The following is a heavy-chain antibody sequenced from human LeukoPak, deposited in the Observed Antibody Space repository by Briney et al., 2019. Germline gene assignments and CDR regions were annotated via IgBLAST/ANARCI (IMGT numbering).Heavy chain of an antibody. CDR1: GFTFSSYG. D-gene: IGHD2-21*02. CDR3: ARDSVVVTLSGWFDP. Sequence: SGGSLRLSCAASGFTFSSYGMHWVRQAPGKGLEWVAVIWYDGSNKYYADSVKGRFTISRDNSKNTLYLQMNSLRAEDTAVYYRARDSVVVTLSGWFDPWGQGTLVTVSS. J-gene: IGHJ5*02. V-gene: IGHV3-33*01. CDR2: IWYDGSNK.